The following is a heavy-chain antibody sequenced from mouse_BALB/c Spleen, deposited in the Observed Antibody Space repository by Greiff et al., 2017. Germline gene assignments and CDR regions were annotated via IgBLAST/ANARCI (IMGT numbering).Heavy chain of an antibody. CDR1: GFNIKDTY. D-gene: IGHD2-2*01. J-gene: IGHJ3*01. CDR2: IDPANGNT. Sequence: EVKLVESGAELVKPGASVKLSCTASGFNIKDTYMHWVKQRPEQGLEWIGRIDPANGNTKYDPKFQGKATITADTSSNTAYLQLSSLTSEDTAVYYCALTHYGYEAWFAYWGQGTLVTVSA. V-gene: IGHV14-3*02. CDR3: ALTHYGYEAWFAY.